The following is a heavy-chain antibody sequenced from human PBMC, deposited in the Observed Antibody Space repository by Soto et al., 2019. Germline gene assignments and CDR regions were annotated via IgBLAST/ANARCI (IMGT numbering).Heavy chain of an antibody. CDR3: TRHGGYSSNDY. CDR1: GFTFSGSA. V-gene: IGHV3-73*02. Sequence: EVQLVESGGGLVQPGGSLKRSCAASGFTFSGSAMHWVRQASGKGLEWVGRIRSKANSYATTYAASVKCRFTISRDDSKNTAYLPMNSLKTEDTAVYYCTRHGGYSSNDYWGQGTMVTVSS. CDR2: IRSKANSYAT. D-gene: IGHD6-19*01. J-gene: IGHJ4*02.